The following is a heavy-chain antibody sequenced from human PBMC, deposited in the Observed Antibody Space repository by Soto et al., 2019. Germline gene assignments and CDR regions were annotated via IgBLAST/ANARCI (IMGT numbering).Heavy chain of an antibody. Sequence: PSETLSLTCTVSGGSISSSSYYWGWIRQPPGKGLEWIGSIYYSGSTYYNPSLKSRVTISVDTSKNQFSLKLSSVTAADTAVYYCASTYYCSSTSCYVKTPYFDYWGQGTLVTVSS. D-gene: IGHD2-2*01. V-gene: IGHV4-39*01. CDR2: IYYSGST. J-gene: IGHJ4*02. CDR1: GGSISSSSYY. CDR3: ASTYYCSSTSCYVKTPYFDY.